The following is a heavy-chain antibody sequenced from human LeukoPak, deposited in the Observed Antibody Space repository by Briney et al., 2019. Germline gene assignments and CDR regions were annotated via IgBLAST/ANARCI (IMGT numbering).Heavy chain of an antibody. CDR2: INPSVIDST. J-gene: IGHJ4*02. V-gene: IGHV1-46*01. D-gene: IGHD5-24*01. CDR3: ARGGDGYILHY. Sequence: ASVKVSCKASGYTFTDYYIHWVRQAPGQGLEWMGRINPSVIDSTNYPQKFQGRVTITADKSTSTAYMELSSLRSEDTAVYYCARGGDGYILHYWGEGPLVTVSS. CDR1: GYTFTDYY.